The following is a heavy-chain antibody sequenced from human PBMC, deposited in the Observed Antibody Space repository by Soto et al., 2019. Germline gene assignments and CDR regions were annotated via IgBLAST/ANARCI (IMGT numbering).Heavy chain of an antibody. D-gene: IGHD5-12*01. CDR1: GFTFSDYY. V-gene: IGHV3-11*01. CDR3: ARVRGVVATIFNYFDY. CDR2: ISSSGSTI. Sequence: PGGSLRLSCAASGFTFSDYYMSWIRQAPGKGLEWVSYISSSGSTIYYADSVKGRFTISRDNAKNSLYLQMNSLRAEDTAVYYCARVRGVVATIFNYFDYWGQGTLVTISS. J-gene: IGHJ4*02.